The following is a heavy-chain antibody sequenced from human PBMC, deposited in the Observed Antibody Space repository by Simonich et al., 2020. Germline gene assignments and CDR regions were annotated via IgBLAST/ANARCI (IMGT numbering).Heavy chain of an antibody. J-gene: IGHJ6*02. CDR1: GYTFTRYY. CDR3: ATGIAARYYYYGMDV. Sequence: QVQLVQSGAEVKKPGASVKVSCKASGYTFTRYYMHLVRQAPEQVLERLERINPYSGGTNYAQKFHGRVTMTRDPSISTAYMELSRLRSDDTAVYYCATGIAARYYYYGMDVWGQGTTVTVSS. V-gene: IGHV1-2*06. D-gene: IGHD6-6*01. CDR2: INPYSGGT.